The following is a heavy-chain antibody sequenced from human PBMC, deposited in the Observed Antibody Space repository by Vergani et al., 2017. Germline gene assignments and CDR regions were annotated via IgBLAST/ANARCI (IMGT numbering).Heavy chain of an antibody. Sequence: EVQLVESGGGLVQPGGSLRLSCAASGFTVSSNYMSWVRQAPGKGLEWVSVIYSGGSTYYADSVKGRFTISRANSKNTLYLQMNSLRAEDTAVYYCARDRSVRGGHDAFDIWGQGTMVTVSS. J-gene: IGHJ3*02. CDR1: GFTVSSNY. V-gene: IGHV3-66*02. D-gene: IGHD3-10*02. CDR3: ARDRSVRGGHDAFDI. CDR2: IYSGGST.